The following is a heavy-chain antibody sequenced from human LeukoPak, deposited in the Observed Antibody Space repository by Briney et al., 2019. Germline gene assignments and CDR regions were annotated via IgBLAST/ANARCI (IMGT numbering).Heavy chain of an antibody. V-gene: IGHV1-8*01. Sequence: ASVKVSCKASGYTFTSYDINWVLQGTGQGLEWVGWMNPNSGNTGYAQKFQGRVTMTRNTSISTAYMELSSLRSEDTAVYYCARAYSSSWPINYYYYYGMDVWGQGTTVTVSS. CDR1: GYTFTSYD. CDR2: MNPNSGNT. CDR3: ARAYSSSWPINYYYYYGMDV. D-gene: IGHD6-13*01. J-gene: IGHJ6*02.